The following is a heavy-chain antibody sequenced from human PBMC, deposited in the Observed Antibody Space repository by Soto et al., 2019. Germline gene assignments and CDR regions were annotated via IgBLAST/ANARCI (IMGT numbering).Heavy chain of an antibody. Sequence: ASVKVSCKASGYTFTSYAMHWVRQAPGQRLEWMGWINAGTGNTKYSQKFQGRVTITRDTSASTAYMELSSLSSEDTAVYYCATRGRSLGYYYGMDVWGQGTTVTVSS. CDR1: GYTFTSYA. D-gene: IGHD3-10*01. J-gene: IGHJ6*02. CDR3: ATRGRSLGYYYGMDV. V-gene: IGHV1-3*01. CDR2: INAGTGNT.